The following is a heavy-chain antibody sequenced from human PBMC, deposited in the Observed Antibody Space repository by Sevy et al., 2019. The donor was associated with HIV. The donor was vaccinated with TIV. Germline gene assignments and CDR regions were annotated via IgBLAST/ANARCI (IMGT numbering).Heavy chain of an antibody. CDR3: ATTKDYYDSSAYPFDY. CDR1: GNTLPEFA. D-gene: IGHD3-22*01. CDR2: FDPEDDQT. Sequence: ASVKVSCKVSGNTLPEFAMHWVRQAPGKGLEWMGTFDPEDDQTIYAQNFQDRLTMTEDTSTDTAFRELGGLRSNDTALYYCATTKDYYDSSAYPFDYWGQGTRVTVSA. J-gene: IGHJ4*02. V-gene: IGHV1-24*01.